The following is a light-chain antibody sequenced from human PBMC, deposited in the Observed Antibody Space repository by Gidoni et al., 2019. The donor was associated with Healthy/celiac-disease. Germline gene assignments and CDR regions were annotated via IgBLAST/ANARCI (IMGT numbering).Light chain of an antibody. V-gene: IGKV1-9*01. CDR1: QGISSY. CDR3: QQLNSYPPRKT. J-gene: IGKJ1*01. Sequence: DIQLTQSPSFLSASVGDRVTITCRASQGISSYFAWYQQKPGKAPKLLIYAASTLQSGVPPRFSGSGSGTEFTLTISSLQPEDFATYYCQQLNSYPPRKTFGQGTKVEIK. CDR2: AAS.